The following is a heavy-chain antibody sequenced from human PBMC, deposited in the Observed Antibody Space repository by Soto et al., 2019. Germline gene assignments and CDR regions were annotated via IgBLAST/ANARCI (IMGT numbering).Heavy chain of an antibody. D-gene: IGHD3-3*02. J-gene: IGHJ5*02. CDR2: IYYSGST. CDR1: GGSISSSSYY. V-gene: IGHV4-39*01. Sequence: PSETLSLTCSVSGGSISSSSYYWGWLRPPPGNGLEWIGSIYYSGSTYYNPSLKRRVTISLDTSKNQFALKLSSVTAADTAVYYCASPKIAFYNWFAPWGQGTLVPVSS. CDR3: ASPKIAFYNWFAP.